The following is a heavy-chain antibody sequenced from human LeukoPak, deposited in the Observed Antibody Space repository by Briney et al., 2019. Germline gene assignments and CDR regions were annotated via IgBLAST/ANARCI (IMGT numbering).Heavy chain of an antibody. Sequence: KPVVPLRLSCAAPGFTSTDYLMSRFPQAQGEWAESVSPLSSRCSTIYYADSVKGRFTISRDNAKNSLYLQMNSLRAEDTAVYYCASPITMIVVVTANPYDAFDIWGQGTMVTVSS. CDR1: GFTSTDYL. J-gene: IGHJ3*02. CDR3: ASPITMIVVVTANPYDAFDI. CDR2: LSSRCSTI. D-gene: IGHD3-22*01. V-gene: IGHV3-11*01.